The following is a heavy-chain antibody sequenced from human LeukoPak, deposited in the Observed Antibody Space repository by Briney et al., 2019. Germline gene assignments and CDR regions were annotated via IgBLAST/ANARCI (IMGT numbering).Heavy chain of an antibody. CDR1: GFTFSSYA. CDR2: ISGSGGST. CDR3: AKDPRSITMIVVVLLDY. D-gene: IGHD3-22*01. V-gene: IGHV3-23*01. Sequence: PGGSLRLSCAASGFTFSSYAMSWVRQAPGKGLEWVSAISGSGGSTYYADSVKGRFTISRDNSKNTLYLQMNSLRAEDTAVYYCAKDPRSITMIVVVLLDYWGQGTLVTVSS. J-gene: IGHJ4*02.